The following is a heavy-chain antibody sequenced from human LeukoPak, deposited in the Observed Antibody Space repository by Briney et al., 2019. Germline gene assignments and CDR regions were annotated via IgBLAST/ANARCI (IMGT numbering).Heavy chain of an antibody. J-gene: IGHJ5*02. V-gene: IGHV4-59*01. CDR2: IYYSGST. CDR3: ARGLYSSSWYWFDP. D-gene: IGHD6-13*01. CDR1: GGSISSYY. Sequence: SETLSLTCTVSGGSISSYYWSWIRQPPGKGLEWIGYIYYSGSTNYNPSLKSRVTISVDTSKNQFSLKLSSVTAADTAVYYRARGLYSSSWYWFDPWGQGTLVTVSS.